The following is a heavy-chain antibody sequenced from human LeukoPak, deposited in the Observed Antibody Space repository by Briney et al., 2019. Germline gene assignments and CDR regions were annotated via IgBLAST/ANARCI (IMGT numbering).Heavy chain of an antibody. CDR2: IKQDGSEK. D-gene: IGHD6-19*01. Sequence: GGSLRLSCAASGFTFSSYWMSWVRQAPGKGLEWVANIKQDGSEKYYVDSVKGRFTISRDNAKNSLYLQMNSLRAEDTAVYYCASSTVAGKGDWFDPWGQGTLVTVSS. J-gene: IGHJ5*02. CDR1: GFTFSSYW. V-gene: IGHV3-7*01. CDR3: ASSTVAGKGDWFDP.